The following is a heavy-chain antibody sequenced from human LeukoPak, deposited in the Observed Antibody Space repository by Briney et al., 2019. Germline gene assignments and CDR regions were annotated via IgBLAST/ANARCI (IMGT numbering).Heavy chain of an antibody. CDR2: IYWNDDK. D-gene: IGHD3-3*01. CDR1: GFSLSTNGVG. J-gene: IGHJ4*02. V-gene: IGHV2-5*01. Sequence: SGPTLVNPTQTLTLTCTFSGFSLSTNGVGSGWIRQPPGKAPECLGVIYWNDDKRYRPSLTSRLTIIKDTPKNQVVLIMTNMDTVDTATYYCAHRSEASLFDYWGQGAPVTVSS. CDR3: AHRSEASLFDY.